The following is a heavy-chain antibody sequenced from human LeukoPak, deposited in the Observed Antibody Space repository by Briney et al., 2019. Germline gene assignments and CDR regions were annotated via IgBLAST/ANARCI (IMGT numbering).Heavy chain of an antibody. D-gene: IGHD3-9*01. V-gene: IGHV4-39*01. Sequence: SETPSLTCTVSGGSISSSSYYWRWIRQPPGKGLEWIGSIYYSGSTYYNPSLKSRVTISVDTSKNQFSLKLSSVTAADTAVYYCARRGEDILTGYYLDWGQGTLVTVSS. CDR2: IYYSGST. CDR3: ARRGEDILTGYYLD. CDR1: GGSISSSSYY. J-gene: IGHJ4*02.